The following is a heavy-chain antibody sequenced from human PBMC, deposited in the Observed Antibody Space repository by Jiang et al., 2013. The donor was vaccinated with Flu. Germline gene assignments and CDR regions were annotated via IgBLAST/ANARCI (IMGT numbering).Heavy chain of an antibody. D-gene: IGHD3-22*01. Sequence: GSGLVKPSETLSLTCTVSGGSISSYYWSWIRQPPGKGLEWIGYIYYSGSTNYNPSLKSRVTISVDTSKNQFSLKLSSVTAADTAVYYCAREGDSSGYSFEYWAREPWSPSPQ. CDR1: GGSISSYY. CDR2: IYYSGST. CDR3: AREGDSSGYSFEY. V-gene: IGHV4-59*01. J-gene: IGHJ4*02.